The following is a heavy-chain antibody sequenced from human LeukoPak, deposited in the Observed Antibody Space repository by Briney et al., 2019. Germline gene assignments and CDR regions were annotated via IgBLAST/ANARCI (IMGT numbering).Heavy chain of an antibody. V-gene: IGHV2-5*02. Sequence: SGPTLVNPTQTLTLTCAFSGFSVNTVGVGVAWIRQPPGKALEWLALIYWDDDKRYNPSLKSRLTITKDTSGNQVVLTLTNVDPVDTATYYCAHFPSMIRGVIANIYFDHWGQGTLVAVSS. J-gene: IGHJ4*02. CDR1: GFSVNTVGVG. CDR3: AHFPSMIRGVIANIYFDH. CDR2: IYWDDDK. D-gene: IGHD3-10*01.